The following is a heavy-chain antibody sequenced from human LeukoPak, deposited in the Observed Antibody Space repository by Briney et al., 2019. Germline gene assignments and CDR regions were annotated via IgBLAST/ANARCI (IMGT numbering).Heavy chain of an antibody. J-gene: IGHJ4*02. CDR1: GGSISSYS. CDR3: TRVHYSGSGLSSSFDY. D-gene: IGHD3-10*01. V-gene: IGHV4-59*01. Sequence: NPSETLSLTFTVSGGSISSYSWSWIRQSPGKGLEWIGYIYYTGSTNYNPSLKSRVTISVDTSKNQFSLNLRTVTSADTAVYYCTRVHYSGSGLSSSFDYWGQGTLVTVSS. CDR2: IYYTGST.